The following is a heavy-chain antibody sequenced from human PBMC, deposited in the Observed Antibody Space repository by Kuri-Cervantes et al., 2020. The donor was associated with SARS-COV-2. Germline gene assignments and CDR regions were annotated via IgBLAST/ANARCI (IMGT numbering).Heavy chain of an antibody. CDR3: ARDLYYYDSSGPEGYYYYGMDV. J-gene: IGHJ6*02. CDR2: INPNSGGT. D-gene: IGHD3-22*01. Sequence: ASVKVSCKASGYTFTGYYMHWVRQAPGQGLEWMGWINPNSGGTNYAQKFQGWVTMTRDTSISTAYMELSRLRSDDTAAYYCARDLYYYDSSGPEGYYYYGMDVWGQGTTVTVSS. V-gene: IGHV1-2*04. CDR1: GYTFTGYY.